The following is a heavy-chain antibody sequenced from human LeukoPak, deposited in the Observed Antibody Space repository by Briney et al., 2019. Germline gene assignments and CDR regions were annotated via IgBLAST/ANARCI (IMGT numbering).Heavy chain of an antibody. CDR3: AKEGHGSSLDY. D-gene: IGHD6-13*01. V-gene: IGHV3-30*18. CDR2: ISYDGSNK. CDR1: GFPFSSYG. J-gene: IGHJ4*02. Sequence: AGRSLRLSSAASGFPFSSYGMHWVRQAPGKGLEWVAVISYDGSNKYYADSVKGRFTISRDNSKNTLYLQMNSLRAEDTAVYYCAKEGHGSSLDYWGQGTLVTVSS.